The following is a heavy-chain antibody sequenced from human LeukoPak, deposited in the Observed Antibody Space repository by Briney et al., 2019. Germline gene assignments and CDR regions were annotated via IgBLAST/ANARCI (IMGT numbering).Heavy chain of an antibody. Sequence: ASVKVSCKASGYTFTVYYMHWVRQAPGQELEWMGWINPNSGGTNYAQKFQGRVTMTRDTSISTAYMELSSLRSDDTAVYYCARTYYDILTGYFLPLGYWGQGTLVTVSS. D-gene: IGHD3-9*01. CDR3: ARTYYDILTGYFLPLGY. CDR2: INPNSGGT. CDR1: GYTFTVYY. V-gene: IGHV1-2*02. J-gene: IGHJ4*02.